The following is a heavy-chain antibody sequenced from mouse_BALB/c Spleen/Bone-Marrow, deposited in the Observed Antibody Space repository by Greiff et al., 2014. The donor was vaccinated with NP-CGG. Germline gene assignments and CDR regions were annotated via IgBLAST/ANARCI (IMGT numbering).Heavy chain of an antibody. D-gene: IGHD2-3*01. Sequence: PGGGLVKPGGSLKLSCAASGFTFSSYAMSWVRQTPEKRLEWVASISSGGSTYYPDSVKGRLTISRDNARNILYLQMSSLRSEDTAMYYCARGYDGYYGFAYWGQGTLVTVSA. CDR2: ISSGGST. CDR3: ARGYDGYYGFAY. J-gene: IGHJ3*01. CDR1: GFTFSSYA. V-gene: IGHV5-6-5*01.